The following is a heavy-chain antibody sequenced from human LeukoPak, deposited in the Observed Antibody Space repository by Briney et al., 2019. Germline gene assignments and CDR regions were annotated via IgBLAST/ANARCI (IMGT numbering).Heavy chain of an antibody. V-gene: IGHV3-48*04. Sequence: GGSLRLSCAASGFTFSSYWMSWVRQAPGKGLDWVSYISGTGTTIYYADSVKGRFTISRDNAKNSLYLQMNSLRAEDTAVYYCARVVRDGYNRIDYWGQGTLVTVSS. J-gene: IGHJ4*02. CDR3: ARVVRDGYNRIDY. CDR2: ISGTGTTI. CDR1: GFTFSSYW. D-gene: IGHD5-24*01.